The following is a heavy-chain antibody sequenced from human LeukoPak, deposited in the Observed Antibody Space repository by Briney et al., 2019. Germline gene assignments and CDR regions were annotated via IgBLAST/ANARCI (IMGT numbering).Heavy chain of an antibody. V-gene: IGHV3-30*04. D-gene: IGHD6-6*01. CDR3: ARAGSSGSY. J-gene: IGHJ4*02. CDR2: ISYDGSNK. CDR1: GFTFSSYA. Sequence: GGSLRLSCAASGFTFSSYAMHWVRQAPGKGLEWVAVISYDGSNKYYADSVKGRFTISRDNAKNTLYLQMNSLRAEDTAVYYCARAGSSGSYWGQGTLVTVSS.